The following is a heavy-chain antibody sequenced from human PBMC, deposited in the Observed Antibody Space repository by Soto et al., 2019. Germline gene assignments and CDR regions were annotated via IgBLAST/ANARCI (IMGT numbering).Heavy chain of an antibody. CDR3: AREYGSASSFDY. J-gene: IGHJ4*02. D-gene: IGHD3-10*01. CDR1: GFTFSSYA. CDR2: ISYDGSSE. Sequence: QVQLVESGGGVVQPGRSLRLSCAASGFTFSSYAFHWVRQAPGKGLEWVAVISYDGSSEYYADSVKGRFTISRDISKNTLYVQMSSLRAEDTAVYFCAREYGSASSFDYWGQGTLVTVSS. V-gene: IGHV3-30-3*01.